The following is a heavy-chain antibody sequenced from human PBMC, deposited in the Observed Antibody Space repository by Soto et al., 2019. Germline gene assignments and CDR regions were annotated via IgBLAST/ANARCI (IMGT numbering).Heavy chain of an antibody. CDR3: ARDSSGYYGGSWAFDI. CDR2: IYSGGST. Sequence: EVQLVESGGGLVQPGGSLRLSCAASGFTVSSNYMSWVRQAPGKGLEWVSVIYSGGSTYYADSVKGRFTISRDNSKNTLYLQMNSLRAEDTAVYYCARDSSGYYGGSWAFDIWGQGTMVTVSS. V-gene: IGHV3-66*01. CDR1: GFTVSSNY. J-gene: IGHJ3*02. D-gene: IGHD3-22*01.